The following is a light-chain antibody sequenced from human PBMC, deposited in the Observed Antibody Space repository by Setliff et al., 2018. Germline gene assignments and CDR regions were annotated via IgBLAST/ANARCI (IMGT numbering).Light chain of an antibody. CDR1: ASDVGDYNY. CDR2: EVI. CDR3: SSYTSGHTYV. V-gene: IGLV2-14*01. Sequence: QSALTQPASVSGPPGQSITISCTGSASDVGDYNYVSWHQQHPGEAPKLLIYEVINRPSGISNRFSGSKSGNTASLTISGLLAEDEADYFCSSYTSGHTYVFGSGTKVTVL. J-gene: IGLJ1*01.